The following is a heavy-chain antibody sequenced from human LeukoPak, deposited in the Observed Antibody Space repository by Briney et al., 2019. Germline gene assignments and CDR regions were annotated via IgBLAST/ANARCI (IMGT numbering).Heavy chain of an antibody. D-gene: IGHD2-2*01. V-gene: IGHV1-69*01. CDR3: ARAGVVVPAARNYYYGMDV. CDR2: IIPIFGTA. Sequence: SVKVSCKASVGTFSSYAISWVRQAPGQGLEWMGGIIPIFGTANYAQKFQGRVTITADESTSTAYMELSSLRSEDTAVYYCARAGVVVPAARNYYYGMDVWGKGTTVTVYS. CDR1: VGTFSSYA. J-gene: IGHJ6*04.